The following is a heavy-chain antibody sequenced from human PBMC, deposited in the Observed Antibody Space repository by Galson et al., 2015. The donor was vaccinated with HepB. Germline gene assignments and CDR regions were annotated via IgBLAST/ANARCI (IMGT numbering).Heavy chain of an antibody. J-gene: IGHJ4*02. CDR1: GFTFDDYT. V-gene: IGHV3-43*01. Sequence: SLRLSCAASGFTFDDYTMHWVRQAPGKGLEWVSLISWDGGSTYYADSVKGRFTISRDNSKNSLYLQMNGLRTEDTALYYCAKDFGVVIPSYGFDYWGQGTLVTVSS. CDR2: ISWDGGST. CDR3: AKDFGVVIPSYGFDY. D-gene: IGHD3-3*01.